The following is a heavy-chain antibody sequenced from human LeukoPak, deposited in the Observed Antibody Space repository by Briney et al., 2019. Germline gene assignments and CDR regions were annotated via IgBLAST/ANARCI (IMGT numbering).Heavy chain of an antibody. D-gene: IGHD3-10*01. V-gene: IGHV1-69*04. CDR1: GGTFSSYA. CDR3: VKGLGSYYTNYYFDY. CDR2: IIPILGIA. J-gene: IGHJ4*02. Sequence: SVKVSCKASGGTFSSYAISWVRQAPGQGLEWMGRIIPILGIANYAQKFQGRVTITADKSTSTAYMELSSLRSEDTAVYYCVKGLGSYYTNYYFDYWGQGTLVTVSS.